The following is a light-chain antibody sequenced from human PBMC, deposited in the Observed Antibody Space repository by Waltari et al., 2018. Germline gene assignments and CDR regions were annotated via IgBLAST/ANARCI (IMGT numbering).Light chain of an antibody. CDR1: QPVLHSPTNNNY. J-gene: IGKJ1*01. CDR3: QQYVTTPWT. CDR2: WAS. Sequence: DIVMTQSPDYLAVSLGERATINCKSSQPVLHSPTNNNYLAWYQQKPGQPPKLLIYWASTRGSGVPDRFSGSGSGTDFTLTISSLQAEDVAVYSCQQYVTTPWTFGQGTKVEI. V-gene: IGKV4-1*01.